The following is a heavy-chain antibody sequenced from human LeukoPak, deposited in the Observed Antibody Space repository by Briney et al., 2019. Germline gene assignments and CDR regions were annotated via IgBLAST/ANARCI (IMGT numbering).Heavy chain of an antibody. CDR3: ARDYLGVRGGGEYYMDV. V-gene: IGHV3-48*03. J-gene: IGHJ6*03. D-gene: IGHD3-10*01. CDR1: GFTFSSYE. Sequence: GGSLRLSCAASGFTFSSYEMNWVRQAPGKGLEWVSYISSSGSTIYYADSVKGRFTISRDNAKNSLYLQMNSLRAEDTAVYYCARDYLGVRGGGEYYMDVWGKGTTVTISS. CDR2: ISSSGSTI.